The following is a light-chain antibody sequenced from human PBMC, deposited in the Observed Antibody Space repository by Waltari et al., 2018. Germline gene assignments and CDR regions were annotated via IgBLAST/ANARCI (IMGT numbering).Light chain of an antibody. V-gene: IGLV2-11*01. CDR1: GSDY. Sequence: QSALTQHHSVSGSAGQSVTISCTGTGSDYVSWYQQLPGKAPKLLIYDISKRPSGLPDRFSGSKSGTSASLTVSGLQAEDEADYYCCSFEDTWVFGGGTKLTVL. CDR2: DIS. CDR3: CSFEDTWV. J-gene: IGLJ3*02.